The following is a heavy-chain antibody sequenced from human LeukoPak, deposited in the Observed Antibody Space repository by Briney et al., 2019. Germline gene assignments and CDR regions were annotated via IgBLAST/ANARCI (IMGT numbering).Heavy chain of an antibody. Sequence: SVKVSCKVSGYTLTELSMHWVRQAPGKGLEWMGGIIPLFGTPDYAQKFQDRLAITADKSTSTAYMELSSLRSEDTAVYYCASATLRCSGGSCYEMDVWGKGTTVTVSS. CDR3: ASATLRCSGGSCYEMDV. D-gene: IGHD2-15*01. J-gene: IGHJ6*04. CDR1: GYTLTELS. V-gene: IGHV1-69*06. CDR2: IIPLFGTP.